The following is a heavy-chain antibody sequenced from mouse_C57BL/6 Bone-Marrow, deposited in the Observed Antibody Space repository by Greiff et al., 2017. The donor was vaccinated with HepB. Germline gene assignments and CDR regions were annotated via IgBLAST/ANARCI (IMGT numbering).Heavy chain of an antibody. Sequence: EVQVVESGGGLVKPGGSLKLSCAASGFTFSSYAMSWVRQTPEKRLEWVATISDGGSYTYYPDNVKGRFTISIDNAKNNRYLQMSHLKSEDTAMYYCARGDYGSSSAWCAYWGQGTLVTVSA. D-gene: IGHD1-1*01. J-gene: IGHJ3*01. CDR1: GFTFSSYA. CDR2: ISDGGSYT. CDR3: ARGDYGSSSAWCAY. V-gene: IGHV5-4*01.